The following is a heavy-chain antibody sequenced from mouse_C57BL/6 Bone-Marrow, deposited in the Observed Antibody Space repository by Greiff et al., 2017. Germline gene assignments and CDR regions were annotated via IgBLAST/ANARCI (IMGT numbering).Heavy chain of an antibody. Sequence: VQLQQSGAELVRPGASVKLSCTASGFHIKDDYIHWVKQRPEQGLEWIGWIYPESGDTEYASQFPGKATITSDTSSNTANLQLSSLTSEDTAGYYCSYVDGNYFDVWGQGTPLTVAS. D-gene: IGHD2-3*01. CDR3: SYVDGNYFDV. CDR1: GFHIKDDY. J-gene: IGHJ2*01. V-gene: IGHV14-4*01. CDR2: IYPESGDT.